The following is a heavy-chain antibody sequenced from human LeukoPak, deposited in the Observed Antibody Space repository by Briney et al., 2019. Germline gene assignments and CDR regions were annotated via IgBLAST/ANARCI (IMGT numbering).Heavy chain of an antibody. D-gene: IGHD5-12*01. CDR1: GGSISSGGYY. Sequence: PSQTLSRTCTVSGGSISSGGYYWSWIRQHPGKGLEWIGSIYYSGSTYYNPSLKSRVTISVDTSKNQFSLKLSSVTAADTAVYYCARGHSGYDYIENLWFDPWGQGTLVTVSS. CDR3: ARGHSGYDYIENLWFDP. V-gene: IGHV4-30-4*08. CDR2: IYYSGST. J-gene: IGHJ5*02.